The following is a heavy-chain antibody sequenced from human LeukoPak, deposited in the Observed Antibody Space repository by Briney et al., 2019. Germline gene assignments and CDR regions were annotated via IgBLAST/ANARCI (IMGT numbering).Heavy chain of an antibody. V-gene: IGHV4-30-4*01. CDR2: VAYTGST. CDR3: ARAWFG. CDR1: GGSIASGEHY. J-gene: IGHJ4*02. D-gene: IGHD3-10*01. Sequence: SETLSLTCTVSGGSIASGEHYCSWIRQPPGKGLEWIGYVAYTGSTNYNPSLSSRVTMSVDTSKNQFSLKLNSVTAADTAVYYCARAWFGWGQGTLVTVSS.